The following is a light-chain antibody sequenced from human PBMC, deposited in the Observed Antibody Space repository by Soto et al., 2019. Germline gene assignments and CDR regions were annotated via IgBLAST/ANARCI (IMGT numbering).Light chain of an antibody. CDR2: GAS. Sequence: EIVLTQSPGTLSSSPGERATLSCRASQSVSSSYLAWYQQKPGQAPRLLIYGASSRATGIPDRFSGSGSGKAFTLTISRLEPEDFAVYYCQQYGSSPPYTFGQGTKLEIK. CDR1: QSVSSSY. J-gene: IGKJ2*01. CDR3: QQYGSSPPYT. V-gene: IGKV3-20*01.